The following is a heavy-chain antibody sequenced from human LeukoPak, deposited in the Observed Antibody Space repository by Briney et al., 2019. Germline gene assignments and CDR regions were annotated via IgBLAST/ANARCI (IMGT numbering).Heavy chain of an antibody. CDR1: GFTFSSYW. J-gene: IGHJ5*02. V-gene: IGHV3-7*01. CDR3: ARDSTQGMVATSWFDP. Sequence: PGGSLRLSCAASGFTFSSYWMGWVRQAPGKGLEWVANIKQDGSEKFYVDSVKGRCTISRDNAKNSLYLQMNSLRAEDTAVYYCARDSTQGMVATSWFDPWGQGTLVTVSS. D-gene: IGHD5-12*01. CDR2: IKQDGSEK.